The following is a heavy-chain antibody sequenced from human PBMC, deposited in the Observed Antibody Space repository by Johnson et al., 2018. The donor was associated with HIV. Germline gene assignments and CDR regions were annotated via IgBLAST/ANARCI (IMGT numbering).Heavy chain of an antibody. Sequence: QVQLVESGGGVVQPGRSVRLSCVVSGLNFSDYGMHWVRQAPGKGLEWVAIISFDGSNEYYADSVKGRFTISRDNSKNTLYLQMNSLRAEDTAVYYCAKDQHIVVVTADDAFDIWGQGTMVTVSS. CDR1: GLNFSDYG. J-gene: IGHJ3*02. CDR2: ISFDGSNE. D-gene: IGHD2-21*02. V-gene: IGHV3-30*04. CDR3: AKDQHIVVVTADDAFDI.